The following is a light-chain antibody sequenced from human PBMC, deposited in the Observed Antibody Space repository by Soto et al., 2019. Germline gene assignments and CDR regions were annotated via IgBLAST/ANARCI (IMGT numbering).Light chain of an antibody. CDR3: CSHAGGCTYV. CDR2: DVT. V-gene: IGLV2-11*01. J-gene: IGLJ1*01. Sequence: QCSLTQPRSVSGSPGQSLTIPCTGTSSDVGGYNYVSWYQQYPGKVPKLMIYDVTKRPSGVPDRFSGSKSGNTASLTISGLQAEDEADYYCCSHAGGCTYVCVTGAKVTVL. CDR1: SSDVGGYNY.